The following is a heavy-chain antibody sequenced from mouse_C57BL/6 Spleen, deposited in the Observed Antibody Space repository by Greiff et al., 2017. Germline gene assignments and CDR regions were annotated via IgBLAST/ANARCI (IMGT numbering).Heavy chain of an antibody. CDR3: ARGGLGRFDY. CDR2: IDPSDSYT. D-gene: IGHD3-3*01. V-gene: IGHV1-69*01. CDR1: GYTFTSYW. J-gene: IGHJ2*01. Sequence: QVQLQQPGAELVMPGASVKLSCKASGYTFTSYWMNWVKQRPGQGLEWIGEIDPSDSYTNYNQKFKGKSTVTVDKSSSTAYMQLSSLTSEDSAVYYCARGGLGRFDYWGQGTTLTVSS.